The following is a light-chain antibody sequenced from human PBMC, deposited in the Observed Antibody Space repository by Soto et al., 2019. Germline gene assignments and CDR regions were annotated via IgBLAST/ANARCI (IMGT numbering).Light chain of an antibody. Sequence: QAVVTQEPSLTVSPGGTVTLTCASSTGAVTSGYYPNWFQQKPGQQPRALIYSTTYKHSWTPARFSGYLLGGKAALTLSGVQPEDEADYYCLLFYGDGVVFGGGTKLTFL. J-gene: IGLJ2*01. V-gene: IGLV7-43*01. CDR3: LLFYGDGVV. CDR2: STT. CDR1: TGAVTSGYY.